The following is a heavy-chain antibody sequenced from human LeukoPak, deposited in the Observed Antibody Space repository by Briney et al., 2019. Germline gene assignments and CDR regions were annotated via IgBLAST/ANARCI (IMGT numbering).Heavy chain of an antibody. CDR2: INPNSGGT. V-gene: IGHV1-2*02. CDR3: AREKADCSSTSCYTEEYWFDP. D-gene: IGHD2-2*02. CDR1: GYTFTGYY. J-gene: IGHJ5*02. Sequence: ASVKVSCKASGYTFTGYYMHWVRQAPGQGLEWMGWINPNSGGTNYAQKFQGRVTMTRDTSISTAYMELSRLRSDDTAVYYCAREKADCSSTSCYTEEYWFDPWGQGTLVTVSS.